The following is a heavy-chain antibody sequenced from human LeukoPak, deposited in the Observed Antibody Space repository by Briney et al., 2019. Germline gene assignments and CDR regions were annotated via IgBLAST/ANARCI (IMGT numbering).Heavy chain of an antibody. CDR1: GGSISSYY. D-gene: IGHD1-26*01. CDR3: ARVGATTSFDY. V-gene: IGHV4-59*01. Sequence: PSETLSLTCTVSGGSISSYYWSWIRQPPGKGLEWIGYIYYSGSTNYNPSLKSRVTISVDTSKNQFSLKLSSVTAADTAVYYCARVGATTSFDYWGQGTLVTVSS. J-gene: IGHJ4*02. CDR2: IYYSGST.